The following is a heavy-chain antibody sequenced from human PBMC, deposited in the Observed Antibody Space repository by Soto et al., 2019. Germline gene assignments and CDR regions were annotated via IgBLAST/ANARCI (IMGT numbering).Heavy chain of an antibody. CDR2: IFWDDDK. J-gene: IGHJ4*02. CDR1: GFSLTTSGVG. D-gene: IGHD2-8*02. CDR3: ARILTATGGHFDS. Sequence: SGPTLVNPTQTLTLTCSFSGFSLTTSGVGVGWVRQSPEKALEWLALIFWDDDKRYSPSLRSRLTIAKDTSKNQVVLTLANVEPVDTATYYCARILTATGGHFDSWGQGALVTVSS. V-gene: IGHV2-5*02.